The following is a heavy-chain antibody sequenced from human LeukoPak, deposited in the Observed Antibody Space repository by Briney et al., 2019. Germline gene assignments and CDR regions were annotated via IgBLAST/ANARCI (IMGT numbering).Heavy chain of an antibody. D-gene: IGHD6-13*01. CDR2: IYYSGST. Sequence: PSETLSLTCSVSGGSISSHYWSWIRQPPGKGLEWIAYIYYSGSTYYNPSLKSRVTISVDTSKNQFSLKLSSVTAADTAVYYCARGYSSSWYFWFDPWGQGTLVTVSS. J-gene: IGHJ5*02. CDR1: GGSISSHY. CDR3: ARGYSSSWYFWFDP. V-gene: IGHV4-59*11.